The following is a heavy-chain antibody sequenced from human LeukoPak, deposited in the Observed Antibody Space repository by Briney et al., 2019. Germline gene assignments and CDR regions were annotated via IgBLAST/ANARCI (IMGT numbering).Heavy chain of an antibody. V-gene: IGHV3-23*01. D-gene: IGHD5-12*01. CDR2: IIGSGGST. J-gene: IGHJ4*02. Sequence: EGVSAIIGSGGSTYYGDCVKGGFTISRDNSKNTLYLQMNSLRAEDTAEYYCAKDHSGSDYWGQGTLVTVSS. CDR3: AKDHSGSDY.